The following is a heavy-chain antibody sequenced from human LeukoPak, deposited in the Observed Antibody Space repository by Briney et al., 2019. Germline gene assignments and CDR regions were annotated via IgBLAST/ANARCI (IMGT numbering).Heavy chain of an antibody. V-gene: IGHV4-38-2*02. CDR1: GYSISSGYY. J-gene: IGHJ4*02. Sequence: SETLSLTCTVSGYSISSGYYWGWIRQPPGKGLEWIGNIYHSVSPYYNPSLRGRVTISLDTSKNQFSLKLSSVTAADTAVFYCARGGGKDFDYWGQGTLVTVSS. D-gene: IGHD3-16*01. CDR2: IYHSVSP. CDR3: ARGGGKDFDY.